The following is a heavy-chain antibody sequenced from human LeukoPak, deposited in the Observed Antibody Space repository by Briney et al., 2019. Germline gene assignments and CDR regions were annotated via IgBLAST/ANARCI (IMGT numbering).Heavy chain of an antibody. Sequence: GGSLRLSCAASGXTFSSYNMMWVRQAPGKGLERVWSVGSSSSYIYYADSVKGRFTISRDNATNSLYLQMNSLRPEDTAVYYCARGGTNYYYDMDVWGQGTTVTVSS. CDR1: GXTFSSYN. CDR2: VGSSSSYI. J-gene: IGHJ6*02. V-gene: IGHV3-21*01. CDR3: ARGGTNYYYDMDV. D-gene: IGHD1-1*01.